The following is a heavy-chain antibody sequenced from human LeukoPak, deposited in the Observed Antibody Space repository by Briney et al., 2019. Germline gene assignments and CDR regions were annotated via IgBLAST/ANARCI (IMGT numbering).Heavy chain of an antibody. D-gene: IGHD3-16*01. V-gene: IGHV5-51*01. Sequence: HGESLKISCKGSGYRFAEYWIGWVRQMPGKGPEYMGIIYPGDSEIRYSPSSPGQFTFSADKSINTAYLQWSSLKASDTAIYYCARYGAPRHGEVHFDYWGQGTLVTVSS. CDR2: IYPGDSEI. CDR3: ARYGAPRHGEVHFDY. CDR1: GYRFAEYW. J-gene: IGHJ4*02.